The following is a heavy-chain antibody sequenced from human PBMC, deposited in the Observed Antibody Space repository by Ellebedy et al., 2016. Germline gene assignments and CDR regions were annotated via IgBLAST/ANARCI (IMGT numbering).Heavy chain of an antibody. J-gene: IGHJ2*01. V-gene: IGHV3-23*01. CDR2: LSGSGPKT. D-gene: IGHD2-21*01. CDR1: GFTFKTYA. CDR3: AKHETDGDYYFDL. Sequence: GGSLRLXCAASGFTFKTYAMSWVRQAPGESLEWVSTLSGSGPKTYYADSVQGRFTISRDNSKSTLYLQMNSLRAEDTAVYYCAKHETDGDYYFDLWGRGTLVTVSS.